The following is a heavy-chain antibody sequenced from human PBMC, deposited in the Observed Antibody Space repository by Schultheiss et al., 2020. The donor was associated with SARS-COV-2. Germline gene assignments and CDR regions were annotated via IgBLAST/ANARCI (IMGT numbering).Heavy chain of an antibody. CDR3: ARGGTLRWYHILD. CDR1: GGSISSGSYY. CDR2: IYTSGST. J-gene: IGHJ4*02. V-gene: IGHV4-61*02. D-gene: IGHD4-23*01. Sequence: SETLSLTCTVSGGSISSGSYYWSWIRQPAGKGLEWIGRIYTSGSTNYNPSLKSRVTMSVDTSKNQFSLKLSSVTAADTAVYYCARGGTLRWYHILDWGQGTLVTVSS.